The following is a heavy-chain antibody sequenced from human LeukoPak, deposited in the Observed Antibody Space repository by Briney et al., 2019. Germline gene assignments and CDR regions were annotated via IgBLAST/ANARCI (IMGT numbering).Heavy chain of an antibody. CDR3: ARGLLRSQFDY. V-gene: IGHV3-66*01. J-gene: IGHJ4*02. Sequence: GGSLRLSCAASGFTVSNNYMSWVRQAPGKGLEWVSVIYSGGSTYYADSVKGRFTISRDNSKNTLYLQMNSLRVEDTAVFYCARGLLRSQFDYWGQGILVTVSS. CDR1: GFTVSNNY. CDR2: IYSGGST.